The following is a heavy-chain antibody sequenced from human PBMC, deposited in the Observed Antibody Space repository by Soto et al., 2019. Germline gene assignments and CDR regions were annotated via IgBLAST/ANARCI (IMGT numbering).Heavy chain of an antibody. J-gene: IGHJ6*03. Sequence: QVPLVQSGAEVKKPGASVKVSCKASGYTFTSYGISWVRQAPGQGLEWMGWISAYNGNTNYAQKLQGRVTMTTDTSTSTAYMELRSLRSDDTAVYYCARLDIVVVPAADYYYYYMDVWGKGTTVTVSS. CDR2: ISAYNGNT. CDR1: GYTFTSYG. D-gene: IGHD2-2*01. CDR3: ARLDIVVVPAADYYYYYMDV. V-gene: IGHV1-18*01.